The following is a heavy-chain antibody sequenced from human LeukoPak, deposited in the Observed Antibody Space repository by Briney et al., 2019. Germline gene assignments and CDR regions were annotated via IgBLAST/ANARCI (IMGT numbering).Heavy chain of an antibody. V-gene: IGHV3-23*01. J-gene: IGHJ4*02. CDR3: AKNLDASGSYFPDE. D-gene: IGHD3-10*01. Sequence: GGSLRVSCAASGFIFGSYAMTWVRQAPGRGLEWVAAIGGAGTYYADSVKGRFTISRDNSKNTLYLQMNSLRAEDTAVYYCAKNLDASGSYFPDEWGQGTLVAVSS. CDR1: GFIFGSYA. CDR2: IGGAGT.